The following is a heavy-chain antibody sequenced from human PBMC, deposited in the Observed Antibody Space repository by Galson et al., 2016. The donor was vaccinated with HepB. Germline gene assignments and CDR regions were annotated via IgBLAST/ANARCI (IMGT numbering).Heavy chain of an antibody. D-gene: IGHD2/OR15-2a*01. J-gene: IGHJ5*02. CDR3: ARVRCSTFRCQNWFDP. CDR1: GDSVSSNSAA. V-gene: IGHV6-1*01. CDR2: TYYRSKRYN. Sequence: CAISGDSVSSNSAAWNWIRQSPLRGLEWLGRTYYRSKRYNDYAVSVRSRISIHPDTSKNQFSLQLNSVTPEDTAVYYCARVRCSTFRCQNWFDPWGQGTLVTVSS.